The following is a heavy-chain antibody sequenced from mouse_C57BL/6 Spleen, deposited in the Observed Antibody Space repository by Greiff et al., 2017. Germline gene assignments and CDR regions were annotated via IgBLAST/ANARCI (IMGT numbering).Heavy chain of an antibody. CDR1: GYTFTSYW. CDR3: ARSGVTTVVAPNYAMGY. J-gene: IGHJ4*01. D-gene: IGHD1-1*01. CDR2: INPSSGYT. V-gene: IGHV1-7*01. Sequence: QVQLQQSGAELAKPGASVKLSCKASGYTFTSYWMHWVKQRPGQGLEWIGYINPSSGYTKYNQKFKDKATLTADKSSSTAYMQLSSLTYEDSAVYYCARSGVTTVVAPNYAMGYWGQGASVTVSS.